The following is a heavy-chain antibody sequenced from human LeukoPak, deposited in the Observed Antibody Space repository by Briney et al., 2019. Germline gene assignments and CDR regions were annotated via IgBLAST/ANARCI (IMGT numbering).Heavy chain of an antibody. CDR3: ACESLGLPGFDY. J-gene: IGHJ4*02. D-gene: IGHD3-16*01. Sequence: SVKVSCKASGGTFSSYAISWVRQTPGQGLEWMGGIIPIFGTANYAQKFQGRVTITTDESTSTAYMELSSLRSEDTAVYYCACESLGLPGFDYWGQGTLVTVSS. V-gene: IGHV1-69*05. CDR1: GGTFSSYA. CDR2: IIPIFGTA.